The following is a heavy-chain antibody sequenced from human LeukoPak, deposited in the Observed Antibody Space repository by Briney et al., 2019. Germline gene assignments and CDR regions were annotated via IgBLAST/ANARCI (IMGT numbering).Heavy chain of an antibody. CDR2: IYYSGST. J-gene: IGHJ4*02. Sequence: KASETLSLTCTVSGGSMTNYYWTWIRQPPGKGLEWIGYIYYSGSTNYNPSLMSRVTISVDTSKNHFSPRLSSVTAADTAVYYCARSGFYNTGWAHFDSWGQGALVTVSS. D-gene: IGHD6-19*01. V-gene: IGHV4-59*08. CDR3: ARSGFYNTGWAHFDS. CDR1: GGSMTNYY.